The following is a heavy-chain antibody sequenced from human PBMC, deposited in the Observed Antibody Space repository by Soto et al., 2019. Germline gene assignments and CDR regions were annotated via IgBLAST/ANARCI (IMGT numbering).Heavy chain of an antibody. CDR2: IIPIFGTA. CDR3: ATYDYVWGSPGRGTFHY. V-gene: IGHV1-69*12. J-gene: IGHJ4*02. Sequence: QVQLVQSGAEVKKPGSSVKVSCKASGGTFSSYAISWVRQAPGQGLEWMGGIIPIFGTANYAQKFQGRVTITADESTSTAYMELSSLRSEDTAVYYCATYDYVWGSPGRGTFHYWGQGTLVTVFS. CDR1: GGTFSSYA. D-gene: IGHD3-16*01.